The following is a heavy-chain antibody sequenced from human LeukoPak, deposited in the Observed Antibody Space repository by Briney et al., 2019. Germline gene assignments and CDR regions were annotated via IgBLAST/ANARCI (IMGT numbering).Heavy chain of an antibody. CDR1: GYTFTSYY. CDR3: ARGVVVVVAASYYYYGMDV. Sequence: ASVKVSCKASGYTFTSYYMHWVRQAPGQGLEWMGIINPSGGSTSYAQKFQGRVTITADESTSTAYMELSSLRSEDTAVYYCARGVVVVVAASYYYYGMDVWGQGTTVTVSS. CDR2: INPSGGST. V-gene: IGHV1-46*01. J-gene: IGHJ6*02. D-gene: IGHD2-15*01.